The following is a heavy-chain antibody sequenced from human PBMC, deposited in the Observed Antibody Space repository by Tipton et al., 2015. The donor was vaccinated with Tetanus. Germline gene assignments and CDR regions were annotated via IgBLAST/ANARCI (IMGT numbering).Heavy chain of an antibody. CDR3: ARIHDFWSGYFDF. J-gene: IGHJ4*02. CDR2: ILYGKST. CDR1: GGSVSSGSYY. V-gene: IGHV4-61*01. Sequence: TLSLTCTVSGGSVSSGSYYWSWVRQPPGKGLEYIGYILYGKSTHYNPSLKSRLTMSGDPAKNQFSLRLSSVTAADTAFYYCARIHDFWSGYFDFWGQGTLVTVSP. D-gene: IGHD3-3*01.